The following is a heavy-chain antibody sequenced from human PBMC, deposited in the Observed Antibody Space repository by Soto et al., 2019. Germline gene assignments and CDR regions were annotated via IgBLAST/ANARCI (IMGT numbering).Heavy chain of an antibody. CDR2: ISSSSSFI. J-gene: IGHJ4*02. D-gene: IGHD4-4*01. CDR3: AKDRGNSNPSEFDY. Sequence: EVQLVESGGDLVKPGGSLRLSCAASGFTFSTYSMNWVRQAPGKGLEWVSCISSSSSFIYYADSVKGRFTISRDNAKNSLFLQMNSLRAEDTDVYYCAKDRGNSNPSEFDYWGQGTLVTVSS. CDR1: GFTFSTYS. V-gene: IGHV3-21*01.